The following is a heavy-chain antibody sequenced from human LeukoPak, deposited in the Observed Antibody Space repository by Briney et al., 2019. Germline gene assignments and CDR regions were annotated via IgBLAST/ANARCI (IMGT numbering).Heavy chain of an antibody. J-gene: IGHJ1*01. V-gene: IGHV3-23*01. CDR2: ISGSVGST. Sequence: GGSLRLSCAASGFTFTSYAMSWVRQAPGKGLEWVSAISGSVGSTYYADSVKARFTIPRDNSKNTTNLQMNSLRAEARARYYCAKQGSSWGFQHWGEGTLDTVPS. CDR1: GFTFTSYA. D-gene: IGHD6-13*01. CDR3: AKQGSSWGFQH.